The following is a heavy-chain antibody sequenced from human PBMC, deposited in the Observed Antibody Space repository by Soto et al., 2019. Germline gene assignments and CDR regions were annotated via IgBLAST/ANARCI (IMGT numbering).Heavy chain of an antibody. CDR1: GGSFSSYY. CDR3: ARGGYPKVYGMDV. V-gene: IGHV4-34*01. D-gene: IGHD6-25*01. J-gene: IGHJ6*02. Sequence: SETLSLTCAVYGGSFSSYYWSWIRQPPGKGLEWIGGINHSGSTNYNPSLKSRVTISVDTSKNXXXXXLNSVTAADTAVYYCARGGYPKVYGMDVWGQGTTVTVSS. CDR2: INHSGST.